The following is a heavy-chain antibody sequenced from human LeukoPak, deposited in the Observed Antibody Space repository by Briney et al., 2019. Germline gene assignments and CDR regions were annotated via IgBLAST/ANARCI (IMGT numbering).Heavy chain of an antibody. V-gene: IGHV1-2*06. CDR1: GYTFTDYY. D-gene: IGHD5-24*01. Sequence: ASVKVSCKASGYTFTDYYMHWVRQAPGQGLEWMGRINPNSGGTNYAQKFLGRVTMTRDTSISTAYMELSRLRSDDTAVYYCARERGWLQFNYWGQGSLVTVSS. J-gene: IGHJ4*02. CDR2: INPNSGGT. CDR3: ARERGWLQFNY.